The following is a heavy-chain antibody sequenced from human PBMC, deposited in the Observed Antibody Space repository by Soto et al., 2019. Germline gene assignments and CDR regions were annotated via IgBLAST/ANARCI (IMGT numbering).Heavy chain of an antibody. CDR2: INPKSGDA. V-gene: IGHV1-2*02. D-gene: IGHD4-17*01. CDR3: ARKHYVDYIMWSLHP. Sequence: QVQLVQSGAEVKKPGASVKVSCEASGYTFTDNHIHWLRRTPGQGLEWMGWINPKSGDANYAQKFQGKVTMTRDASINLASMEVTRLTSDDTAIYLCARKHYVDYIMWSLHPWGQGTLVTVSS. CDR1: GYTFTDNH. J-gene: IGHJ5*02.